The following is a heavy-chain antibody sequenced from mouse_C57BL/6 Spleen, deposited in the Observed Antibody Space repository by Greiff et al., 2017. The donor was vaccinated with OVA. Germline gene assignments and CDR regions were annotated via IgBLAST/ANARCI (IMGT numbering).Heavy chain of an antibody. D-gene: IGHD2-4*01. J-gene: IGHJ1*03. CDR2: ISDGGSYT. CDR3: ARAARLYWYFDV. V-gene: IGHV5-4*03. CDR1: GFTFSSYA. Sequence: EVMLVESGGGLVKPGGSLKLSCAASGFTFSSYAMSWVRPTPEKRLEWVATISDGGSYTYYPDNVKGRFTISRDNAKNNLYLQMSHLKSEDTAMYYCARAARLYWYFDVWGTGTTVTVSS.